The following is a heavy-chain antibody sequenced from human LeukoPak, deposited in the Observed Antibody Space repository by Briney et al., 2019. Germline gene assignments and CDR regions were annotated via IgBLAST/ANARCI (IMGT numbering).Heavy chain of an antibody. Sequence: GGSLRLPCAASGFTFSSYAMGWVRQAPGKGLEWVSAISGSGGSTYYADSVKGRFTISRDNSKNTLYLQMNSLRAEDTAVYYCAKDVCSSTSCYRGGDYWGQGTLVTVSS. D-gene: IGHD2-2*01. CDR2: ISGSGGST. CDR1: GFTFSSYA. CDR3: AKDVCSSTSCYRGGDY. J-gene: IGHJ4*02. V-gene: IGHV3-23*01.